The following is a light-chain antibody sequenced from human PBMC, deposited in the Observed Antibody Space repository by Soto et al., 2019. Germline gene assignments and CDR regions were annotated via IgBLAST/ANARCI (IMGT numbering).Light chain of an antibody. V-gene: IGKV3-11*01. Sequence: EIVLTQSPATLSLSPGDRATLSCRASQSLSDSLAWYQQKPVHSPRLLIYDASTRATGIPDRFSGSGTGAYFTLTISSLEPEDFSVYYCQQRNNWPWTFGQGTKVDIK. CDR3: QQRNNWPWT. J-gene: IGKJ1*01. CDR2: DAS. CDR1: QSLSDS.